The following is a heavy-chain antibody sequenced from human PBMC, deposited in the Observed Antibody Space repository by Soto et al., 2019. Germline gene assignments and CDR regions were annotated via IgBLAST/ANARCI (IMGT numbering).Heavy chain of an antibody. CDR2: INHSGST. D-gene: IGHD3-10*01. CDR1: GGSFSGYY. J-gene: IGHJ6*02. Sequence: SETLSLTCAVYGGSFSGYYWSWIRQPPGKGLEWIGEINHSGSTNYNPSLKSRVTISVDTSKNQFSLKLSSVTAADTAVYYCARGRFTYGSGSYYNVRHYYGMDVRGQGTTVTVSS. V-gene: IGHV4-34*01. CDR3: ARGRFTYGSGSYYNVRHYYGMDV.